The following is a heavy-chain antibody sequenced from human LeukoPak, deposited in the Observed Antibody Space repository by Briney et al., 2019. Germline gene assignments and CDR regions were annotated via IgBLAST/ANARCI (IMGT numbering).Heavy chain of an antibody. CDR3: ARDKSQQWLYDFDY. J-gene: IGHJ4*02. D-gene: IGHD6-19*01. CDR1: GFTFSSYA. V-gene: IGHV3-30-3*01. Sequence: GGSLRLSCAASGFTFSSYAMHWVRQAPGKGLEWVAVISYDGSNKYYADSVKGRFTISRDNSKNTLYLQMNSLRAEDTAVYYCARDKSQQWLYDFDYWGEGTLVTVSS. CDR2: ISYDGSNK.